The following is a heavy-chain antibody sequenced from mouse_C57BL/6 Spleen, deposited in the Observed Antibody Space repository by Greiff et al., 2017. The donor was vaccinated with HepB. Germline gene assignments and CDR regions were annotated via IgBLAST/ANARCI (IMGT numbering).Heavy chain of an antibody. CDR1: GYTFTSYW. CDR3: ARSDGYFDY. D-gene: IGHD2-3*01. Sequence: VQLQQSGAELAKPGASVKLSCKASGYTFTSYWMHWVKQRPGQGLEWIGYINPSSGYTKYNQKFKDKATLTEDKSSSTAYMQLSSLTYEDSAVYYCARSDGYFDYRGQGTTLTVAS. CDR2: INPSSGYT. J-gene: IGHJ2*01. V-gene: IGHV1-7*01.